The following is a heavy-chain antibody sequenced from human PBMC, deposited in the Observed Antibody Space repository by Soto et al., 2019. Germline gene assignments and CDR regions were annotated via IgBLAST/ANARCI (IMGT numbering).Heavy chain of an antibody. Sequence: SETLSLTCAVSGGSISSGGYSWSWIRQPPGKGLEWIGYIYHSGSTYYNPSLKSRVTISVDRSKNQFSLKLSSVTAADTAVYYCARRSGTNYFDYWGQGTLVTVSS. D-gene: IGHD3-3*01. V-gene: IGHV4-30-2*01. CDR1: GGSISSGGYS. J-gene: IGHJ4*02. CDR2: IYHSGST. CDR3: ARRSGTNYFDY.